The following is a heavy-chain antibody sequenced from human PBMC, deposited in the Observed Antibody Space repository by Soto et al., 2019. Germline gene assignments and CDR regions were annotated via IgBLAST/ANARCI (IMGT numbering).Heavy chain of an antibody. Sequence: SETLSLTCAVYVGSFSDYYWSWIRLIPGKGLEWIGEINYNGGANYNPSLKSRVTMSVDTSKNQFSVKMRFVTAADTALYYCARPANAHSASSGYHHDAFDIWGQGRKVTVSS. CDR3: ARPANAHSASSGYHHDAFDI. D-gene: IGHD3-22*01. CDR1: VGSFSDYY. V-gene: IGHV4-34*01. J-gene: IGHJ3*02. CDR2: INYNGGA.